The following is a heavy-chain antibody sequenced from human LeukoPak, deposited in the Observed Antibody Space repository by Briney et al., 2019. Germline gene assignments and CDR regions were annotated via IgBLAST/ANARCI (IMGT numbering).Heavy chain of an antibody. CDR2: IILILGIA. CDR1: GGTFSSYT. Sequence: SVKVSCKASGGTFSSYTISLVRQAPGQGLEWMGRIILILGIANYAQKFQGRVTITADKSTSTAYMELSSLRSEDTAVYYCASAYDSSGYSLYYYYMDVWGKGTTVTVSS. V-gene: IGHV1-69*02. J-gene: IGHJ6*03. D-gene: IGHD3-22*01. CDR3: ASAYDSSGYSLYYYYMDV.